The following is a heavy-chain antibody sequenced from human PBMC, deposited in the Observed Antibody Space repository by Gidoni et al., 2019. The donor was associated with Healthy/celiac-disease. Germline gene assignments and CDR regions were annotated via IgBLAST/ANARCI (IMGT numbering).Heavy chain of an antibody. D-gene: IGHD1-26*01. J-gene: IGHJ3*02. V-gene: IGHV4-34*01. CDR3: ARGGKSSGSRPLAASAFDI. CDR1: GGSFSGYY. Sequence: QVQLQQWGAGLLKPSETLSLTCAVYGGSFSGYYWSWIRQPPRKGLEWIGEINHSGSTNYNPSLKSRVTIAVDTSKNQFSLKLSSVTAADTAVYYCARGGKSSGSRPLAASAFDIWGQGTMVTVSS. CDR2: INHSGST.